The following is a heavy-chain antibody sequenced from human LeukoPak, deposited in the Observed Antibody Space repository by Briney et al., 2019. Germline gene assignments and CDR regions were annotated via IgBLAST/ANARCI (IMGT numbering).Heavy chain of an antibody. J-gene: IGHJ4*02. Sequence: GGSLRLSCAASGFTFSNYEMNWVRQAPGKGLEWLSYISSSGTIYYADSVKGRCTISRDNAKNSLYLQVNSLRAEDTAVYYCVGGGRGGYWGQGTLVTVSS. CDR1: GFTFSNYE. V-gene: IGHV3-48*03. CDR3: VGGGRGGY. D-gene: IGHD3-10*01. CDR2: ISSSGTI.